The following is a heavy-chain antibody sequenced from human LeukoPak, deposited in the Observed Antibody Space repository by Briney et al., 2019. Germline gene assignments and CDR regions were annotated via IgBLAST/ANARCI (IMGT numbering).Heavy chain of an antibody. CDR3: ARGPPNWGYDY. CDR1: GYTFTSYD. J-gene: IGHJ4*02. Sequence: ASVRVSCKASGYTFTSYDLNWGRQATGQRPERMGWMSPNSGDTGYAQKFQDRVTMTRKTSISTAYMELSSLRSDDTAVYCCARGPPNWGYDYWGPGTLVTVSS. D-gene: IGHD7-27*01. CDR2: MSPNSGDT. V-gene: IGHV1-8*01.